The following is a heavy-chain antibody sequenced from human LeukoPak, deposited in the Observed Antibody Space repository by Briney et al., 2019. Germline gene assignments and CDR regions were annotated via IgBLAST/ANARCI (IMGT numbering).Heavy chain of an antibody. CDR2: INPSGGST. CDR1: GYTFTSYY. D-gene: IGHD6-13*01. CDR3: ARVSSSLALAI. J-gene: IGHJ3*02. V-gene: IGHV1-46*01. Sequence: ASVKVSCKASGYTFTSYYMHWVRQAPGQGPEWMGIINPSGGSTSYAQKFQGRVTMTRDMSTSTVYMELSSLRSEDTAVYYCARVSSSLALAIWGQGTMVTVSS.